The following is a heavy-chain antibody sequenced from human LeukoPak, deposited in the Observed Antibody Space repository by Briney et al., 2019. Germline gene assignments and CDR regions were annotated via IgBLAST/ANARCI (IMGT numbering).Heavy chain of an antibody. D-gene: IGHD7-27*01. J-gene: IGHJ6*03. V-gene: IGHV1-8*03. CDR3: ARGPLIGEHYHYYMDV. Sequence: ASVKVSCKASGYSFTSFDINWVRQASGQGLEWVGWMNPNSGNTGYAEKFQGRVTITGNTSISTVYMELSSLTSDDTALYYCARGPLIGEHYHYYMDVWGTGTTITVSS. CDR1: GYSFTSFD. CDR2: MNPNSGNT.